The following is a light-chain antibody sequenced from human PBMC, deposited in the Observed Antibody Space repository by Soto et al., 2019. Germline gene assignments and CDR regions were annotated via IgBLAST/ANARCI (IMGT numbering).Light chain of an antibody. Sequence: QSALTQPASVSGSPGQSITIPCTGTSSDVGAYSSVSWYQHHPGKAPKLLIYEVSNRPSGVSNRFSGSKSGNTASLTISGLQADDEADYYCHSHTPSYTRVFGGGTKLTVL. CDR2: EVS. CDR3: HSHTPSYTRV. J-gene: IGLJ3*02. V-gene: IGLV2-14*01. CDR1: SSDVGAYSS.